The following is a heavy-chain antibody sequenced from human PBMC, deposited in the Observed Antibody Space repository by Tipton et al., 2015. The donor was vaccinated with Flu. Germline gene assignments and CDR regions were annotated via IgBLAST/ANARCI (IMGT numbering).Heavy chain of an antibody. V-gene: IGHV3-53*01. J-gene: IGHJ3*01. CDR3: ARDKGGGTYTFDV. D-gene: IGHD1-1*01. CDR1: GFTVSSNY. Sequence: QLVQSGGGLIQRGGSLRLSCVVSGFTVSSNYMTWVRQAPGKGLEWVSVIYSGGSTKYADSVKGRFTISRDNSKNTLYLQLNSLRAEDTAVYYCARDKGGGTYTFDVWGQGTMVTVSS. CDR2: IYSGGST.